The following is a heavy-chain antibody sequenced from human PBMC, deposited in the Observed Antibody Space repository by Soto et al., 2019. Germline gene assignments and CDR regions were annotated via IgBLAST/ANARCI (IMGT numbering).Heavy chain of an antibody. CDR3: VDGYDYYFDY. CDR1: GGSISSSSYY. J-gene: IGHJ4*02. V-gene: IGHV4-39*01. D-gene: IGHD5-12*01. CDR2: IYYSGST. Sequence: SETLSLTCTVSGGSISSSSYYWGWIRQPPGKGLEWIGSIYYSGSTYYNPSPKSRVTISVDTSKNQFSLKLSSVTAADTAVYYCVDGYDYYFDYWGQGTLVTVSS.